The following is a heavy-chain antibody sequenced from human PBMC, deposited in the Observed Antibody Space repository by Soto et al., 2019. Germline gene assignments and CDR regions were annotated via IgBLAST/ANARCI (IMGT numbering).Heavy chain of an antibody. CDR2: IYDSGST. CDR3: ARLVSYSGSRFDC. CDR1: GGSISSDY. J-gene: IGHJ4*02. Sequence: QVQLQESGPGLVKPSETLSLTCTVSGGSISSDYWSWIRQPPGKGLEWIGYIYDSGSTNYNPSLKSRVTISVDTSKNQFSLKLSSVTDADTAVYYCARLVSYSGSRFDCWGQGTLVTVSS. V-gene: IGHV4-59*01. D-gene: IGHD3-10*01.